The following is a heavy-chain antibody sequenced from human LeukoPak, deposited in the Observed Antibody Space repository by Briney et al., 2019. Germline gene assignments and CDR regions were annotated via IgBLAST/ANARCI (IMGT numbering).Heavy chain of an antibody. CDR3: ARGLNIAAAD. CDR2: INHSGST. Sequence: SETLSLTCAVYGGSFSGYYWSWIRQPPGKGLEWIGEINHSGSTNYNPSLKSRVTISVDTSKNQLSLKLSSVTAADTAVYYCARGLNIAAADWGQGTLVTVSS. J-gene: IGHJ4*02. CDR1: GGSFSGYY. V-gene: IGHV4-34*01. D-gene: IGHD6-13*01.